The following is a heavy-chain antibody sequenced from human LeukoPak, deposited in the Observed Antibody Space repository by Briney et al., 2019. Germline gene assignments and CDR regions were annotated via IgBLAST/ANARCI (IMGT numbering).Heavy chain of an antibody. D-gene: IGHD3-22*01. CDR2: INPNSGGT. Sequence: ASVKVSCKASGYTFTGYYMHWVRQAPGQGLEWMGRINPNSGGTNYAQKFQGRVTMTRDTSISTAYMELSRLRSDDTAVYYCARDLSGYYYDSSGYYYWGQGTLVTVSS. V-gene: IGHV1-2*06. J-gene: IGHJ4*02. CDR1: GYTFTGYY. CDR3: ARDLSGYYYDSSGYYY.